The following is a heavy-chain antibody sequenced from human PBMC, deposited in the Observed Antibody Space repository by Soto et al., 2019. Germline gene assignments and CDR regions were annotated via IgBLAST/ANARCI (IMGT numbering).Heavy chain of an antibody. CDR1: GDAFASYY. CDR2: INPSGGST. V-gene: IGHV1-46*01. D-gene: IGHD2-15*01. J-gene: IGHJ3*02. Sequence: ASVKASCKASGDAFASYYRHWVRQAPGQGLEWMGIINPSGGSTSYAQKFQGRVTLTRDTSTSTVYMELSSLRSEDTAVYYCARYPYCSGGSGYSTSHDAFDIWRQGTMVTVSS. CDR3: ARYPYCSGGSGYSTSHDAFDI.